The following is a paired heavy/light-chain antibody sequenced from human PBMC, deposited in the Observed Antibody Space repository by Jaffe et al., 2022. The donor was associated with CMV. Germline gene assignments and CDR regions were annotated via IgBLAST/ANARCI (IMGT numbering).Light chain of an antibody. Sequence: DVVMTQFPLSLPVTLGQPASISCRSSQSLVHSDGNTYLNWFQQRPGQSPRRLIYKVSNRDSGVPDRFSGSGSGTDFTLKISRVEADDVGVYYCVQGTHWPLFTFGGGTKVEIK. J-gene: IGKJ4*01. CDR2: KVS. CDR1: QSLVHSDGNTY. CDR3: VQGTHWPLFT. V-gene: IGKV2-30*02.
Heavy chain of an antibody. CDR2: IFYTGTT. J-gene: IGHJ4*02. V-gene: IGHV4-39*01. Sequence: QLQLQESGPGLVRPSETLSLTCTVSGGSISGSTYYWGWIRQPPGKGLEWIGNIFYTGTTHYNSSLTSRVTISVDTSNNQFSLSLSSVSAADTAVYYCARIDYGNSFDYWGQGTLVTVSS. D-gene: IGHD4-17*01. CDR3: ARIDYGNSFDY. CDR1: GGSISGSTYY.